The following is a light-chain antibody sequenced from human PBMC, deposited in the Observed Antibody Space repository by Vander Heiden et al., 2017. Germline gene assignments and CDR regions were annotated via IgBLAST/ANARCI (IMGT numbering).Light chain of an antibody. Sequence: QSALTQPASVSGSPGQSITISCTGTSSDVGSYNLVSWYQQHPGKAPKLIISEVSKWPSGVSNRFSGSKSGNTASLTISGLQAEDEADYYCCSYARSSTLVFGGGTKLTVL. J-gene: IGLJ2*01. CDR3: CSYARSSTLV. V-gene: IGLV2-23*02. CDR2: EVS. CDR1: SSDVGSYNL.